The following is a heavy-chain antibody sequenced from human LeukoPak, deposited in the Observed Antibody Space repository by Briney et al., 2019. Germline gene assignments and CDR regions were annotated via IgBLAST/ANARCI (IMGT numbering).Heavy chain of an antibody. CDR2: IYSGGST. CDR1: GFTVSSNY. D-gene: IGHD6-19*01. J-gene: IGHJ4*02. V-gene: IGHV3-53*04. CDR3: ARGQWLVLDY. Sequence: GGSLRLSCAASGFTVSSNYMSWVRQAPGKGLEWVSVIYSGGSTYYADSVKGRFTISRHNSKNTLYLQMNSLKAEDTAVYYCARGQWLVLDYWGQGTLVTVSS.